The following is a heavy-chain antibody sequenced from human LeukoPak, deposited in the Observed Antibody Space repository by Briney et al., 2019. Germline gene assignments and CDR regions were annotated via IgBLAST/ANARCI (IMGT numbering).Heavy chain of an antibody. Sequence: SETLSLTCTVSGGSFSNYYWSWIRQSPGKGLEWIGYIYYTETSYNPSLRSRVTISADTSKNQFSLKLYSVTAADTAVYYCATRKLGNDYWGQGTLVTVSS. CDR3: ATRKLGNDY. J-gene: IGHJ4*02. D-gene: IGHD7-27*01. CDR2: IYYTET. V-gene: IGHV4-59*01. CDR1: GGSFSNYY.